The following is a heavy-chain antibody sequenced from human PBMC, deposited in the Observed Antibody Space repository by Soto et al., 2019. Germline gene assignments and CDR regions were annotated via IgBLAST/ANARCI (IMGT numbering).Heavy chain of an antibody. CDR2: IVVGSGNT. Sequence: SVKVSCKASGFTFTSSAVQWVRQARGQRLEWIGWIVVGSGNTNYAQKFQERVTITRDMSTSTAYIELSSLRSEDTAVYYCAAGGSSSFYGYGYWGQGTLVTVSS. CDR1: GFTFTSSA. D-gene: IGHD6-6*01. J-gene: IGHJ4*02. CDR3: AAGGSSSFYGYGY. V-gene: IGHV1-58*01.